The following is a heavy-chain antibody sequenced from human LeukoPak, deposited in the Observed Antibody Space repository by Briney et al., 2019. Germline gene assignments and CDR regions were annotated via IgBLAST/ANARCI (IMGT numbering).Heavy chain of an antibody. Sequence: GGSLRLSCAASGFTFSSYGMHWVRQAPGKGLEWVAFIRYDGSNKYYADSVKGRFTIPRDNSKNTLYLQMNSLRAEDTAVYYCAKAGDTAMAHLYYFDYWGQGTLVTVSS. CDR2: IRYDGSNK. D-gene: IGHD5-18*01. CDR3: AKAGDTAMAHLYYFDY. V-gene: IGHV3-30*02. CDR1: GFTFSSYG. J-gene: IGHJ4*02.